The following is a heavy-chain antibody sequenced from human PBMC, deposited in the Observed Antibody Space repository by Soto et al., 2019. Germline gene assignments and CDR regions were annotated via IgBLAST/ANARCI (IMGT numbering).Heavy chain of an antibody. CDR2: ISSSSSYI. D-gene: IGHD3-3*01. Sequence: EVQLVESGGGLVKPGGSLRLSCAASGFTFSSYSMNWVRQAPGKGLEWVSSISSSSSYISYADSVKGRFTISRDNAKNSLYLKMNSLRADDTAVYYCARVGNDFWSGEDFDYWGQGTLVTVSS. J-gene: IGHJ4*02. CDR1: GFTFSSYS. CDR3: ARVGNDFWSGEDFDY. V-gene: IGHV3-21*01.